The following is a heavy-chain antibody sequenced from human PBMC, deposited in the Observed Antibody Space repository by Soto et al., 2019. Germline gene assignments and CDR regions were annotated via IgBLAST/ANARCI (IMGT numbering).Heavy chain of an antibody. Sequence: SVKVSCKASGGTFSSYTISWVRQAPGQGLEWMGGIIPFFDTANYAQQFQGRVTITADESTSTAYMELSSLRSEDTAVYYCARHDCISSSCYYYYYYVMDVWGQGTTVTVSS. CDR2: IIPFFDTA. CDR3: ARHDCISSSCYYYYYYVMDV. CDR1: GGTFSSYT. D-gene: IGHD2-2*01. V-gene: IGHV1-69*13. J-gene: IGHJ6*02.